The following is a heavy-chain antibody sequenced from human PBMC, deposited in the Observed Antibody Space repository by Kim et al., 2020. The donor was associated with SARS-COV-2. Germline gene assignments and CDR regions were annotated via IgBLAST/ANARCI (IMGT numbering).Heavy chain of an antibody. V-gene: IGHV1-69*06. Sequence: SVKVSCKASGGTFSSYAISWVRQAPGQGLEWMGGIIPIFGTANYAQKFQGRVTITADKSTSTAYMELSSLRSEDTAVYYCARAGTVTTHLYYYYGMDVWGQGTTVTVSS. CDR2: IIPIFGTA. CDR1: GGTFSSYA. J-gene: IGHJ6*02. D-gene: IGHD4-17*01. CDR3: ARAGTVTTHLYYYYGMDV.